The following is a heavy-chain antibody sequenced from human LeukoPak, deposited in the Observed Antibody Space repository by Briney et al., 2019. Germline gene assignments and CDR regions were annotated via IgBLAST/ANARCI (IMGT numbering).Heavy chain of an antibody. J-gene: IGHJ4*02. CDR1: GGTFSNYA. CDR2: IIPIFGTT. Sequence: SVKVSCKASGGTFSNYAISWVRQAPGQGLEWVGGIIPIFGTTNYAQKFQGGVTITADKSTSTAYMELSSLRSEDTAVYYCRYYYDSSGYYPTLDYWGQGTLVTVSS. CDR3: RYYYDSSGYYPTLDY. V-gene: IGHV1-69*06. D-gene: IGHD3-22*01.